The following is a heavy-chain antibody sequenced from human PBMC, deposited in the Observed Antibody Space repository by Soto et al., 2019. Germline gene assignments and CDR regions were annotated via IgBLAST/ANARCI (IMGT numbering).Heavy chain of an antibody. V-gene: IGHV1-18*01. CDR1: GYTFSNYG. CDR2: ISGYNGNT. CDR3: SRFIMVGGWFDPNYYHGMDV. Sequence: QVQLVQSGAEVKKPGASVTVSCKTSGYTFSNYGINWVRQAPGQGLEWMGWISGYNGNTNYAQTVQGRVTMTTDTSTGTVYMEPRSLKSGDTAIYYCSRFIMVGGWFDPNYYHGMDVWGQGTTVTVSS. J-gene: IGHJ6*02. D-gene: IGHD6-19*01.